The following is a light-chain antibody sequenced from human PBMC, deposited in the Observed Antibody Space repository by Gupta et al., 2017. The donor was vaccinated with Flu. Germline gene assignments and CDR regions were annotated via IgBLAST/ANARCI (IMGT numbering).Light chain of an antibody. CDR3: FSTDNSGNHWV. V-gene: IGLV3-10*01. CDR1: ALPRKY. J-gene: IGLJ3*02. Sequence: SYELIQPPSVSVSPGQAASITCSGDALPRKYNYWYQKKSGQAPVLVIYEDDKRPSGIPERFSGSSSGTLATLTISGAQVEDEADYYCFSTDNSGNHWVFGGGTRLTVL. CDR2: EDD.